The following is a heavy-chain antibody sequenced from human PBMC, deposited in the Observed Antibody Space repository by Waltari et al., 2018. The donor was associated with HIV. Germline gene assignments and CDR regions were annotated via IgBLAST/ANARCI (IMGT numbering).Heavy chain of an antibody. CDR1: GGSFSGYY. V-gene: IGHV4-34*01. CDR3: ARQHDYGGPTSKYYQYYGMDV. J-gene: IGHJ6*02. Sequence: VQLQQWGAGLLKPSETLSLTCAVSGGSFSGYYWSWRRHSPGKGLEWIGQINHSGSTNYNPSLQSRVTMSVDTSKNHFSLNLSSVTAADSAVYHCARQHDYGGPTSKYYQYYGMDVWGQGTTVTVS. CDR2: INHSGST. D-gene: IGHD4-17*01.